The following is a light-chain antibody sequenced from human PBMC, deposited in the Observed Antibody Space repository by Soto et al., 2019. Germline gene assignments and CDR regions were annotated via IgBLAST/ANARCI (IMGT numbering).Light chain of an antibody. Sequence: IQLTQSPSSLSASVGDRVTITCQASQDINNFLIWYQQKPGKAPNFLIYEASNLQTGVPSRFTGSGSGTDYTLTINSLQPEDFATYYCQQYDSLPYTFGQGTRLESK. CDR1: QDINNF. CDR3: QQYDSLPYT. CDR2: EAS. V-gene: IGKV1-33*01. J-gene: IGKJ2*01.